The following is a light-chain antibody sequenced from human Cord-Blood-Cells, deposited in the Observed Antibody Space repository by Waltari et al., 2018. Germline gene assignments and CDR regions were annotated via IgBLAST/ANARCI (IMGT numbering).Light chain of an antibody. V-gene: IGLV1-44*01. CDR2: SNN. CDR3: AAWDDSLNGLV. Sequence: QSVLTQPPSASGTPGQRVTISCSGSSSNIGSNTVNWYQQLPGTAPKLLIYSNNQRPSGVPDRVSGCKSGASASLAISGRQSEDEADYYCAAWDDSLNGLVFGTGTKVTVL. J-gene: IGLJ1*01. CDR1: SSNIGSNT.